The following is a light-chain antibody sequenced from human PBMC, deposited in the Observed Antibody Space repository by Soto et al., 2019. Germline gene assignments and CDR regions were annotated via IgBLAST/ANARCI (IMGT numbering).Light chain of an antibody. V-gene: IGKV1-39*01. Sequence: DIQMTQSPSSLSASVGDRVTISCRASQSIRNYVSWYQQKPGTAPKLLIRAASTLQSVVPSXCSGSGSGTDFTLTISSLQIEDFATYFCQQTDSTPQTFGQGTNVEI. J-gene: IGKJ1*01. CDR1: QSIRNY. CDR2: AAS. CDR3: QQTDSTPQT.